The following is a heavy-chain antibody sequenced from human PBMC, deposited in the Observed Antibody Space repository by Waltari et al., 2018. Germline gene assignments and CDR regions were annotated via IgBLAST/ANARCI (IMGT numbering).Heavy chain of an antibody. Sequence: QVQLQESGPGLVKPSETLSLTCDVSGYSINSGYYWGWIRQSPGKGLEWIATIYHAGDTFYTPSLTSRVTISMDTSKNQFSLKLNSVTAADTAVYFCSRQVLGYCTSAACRRLESWGQGTLVTVSS. CDR3: SRQVLGYCTSAACRRLES. CDR2: IYHAGDT. J-gene: IGHJ4*02. D-gene: IGHD2-2*03. CDR1: GYSINSGYY. V-gene: IGHV4-38-2*01.